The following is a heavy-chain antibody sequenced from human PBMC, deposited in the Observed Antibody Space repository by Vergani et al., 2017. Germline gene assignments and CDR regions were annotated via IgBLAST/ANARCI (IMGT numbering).Heavy chain of an antibody. CDR2: IGYDGRIK. V-gene: IGHV3-33*01. CDR1: GFSFNTYG. CDR3: ARYKKIIGAASILSYYYYMDV. Sequence: QVQLVETGGGVVQPGGSLRLYCATSGFSFNTYGAHWVRQAPGKGLEWVAFIGYDGRIKYNVDSVKGRFTISRDNAKNSLYLQMNSLRAEDTAVYYCARYKKIIGAASILSYYYYMDVWGKGTTVTVSS. J-gene: IGHJ6*03. D-gene: IGHD6-13*01.